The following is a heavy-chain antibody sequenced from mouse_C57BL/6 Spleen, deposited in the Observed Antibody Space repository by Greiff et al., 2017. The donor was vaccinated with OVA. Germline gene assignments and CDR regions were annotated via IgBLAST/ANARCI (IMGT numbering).Heavy chain of an antibody. D-gene: IGHD1-1*01. J-gene: IGHJ2*01. Sequence: VQLQQSGAELVKPGASVKLSCTASGFNIKDYYMHWVKQRTEQGLEWIGRIDPEDGETKYAPKFQGKATITADTSSNTAYLQLSSLTSEDTAVYYCARSPYYYGQYYFDYWGQGTTLTVSS. CDR3: ARSPYYYGQYYFDY. CDR2: IDPEDGET. V-gene: IGHV14-2*01. CDR1: GFNIKDYY.